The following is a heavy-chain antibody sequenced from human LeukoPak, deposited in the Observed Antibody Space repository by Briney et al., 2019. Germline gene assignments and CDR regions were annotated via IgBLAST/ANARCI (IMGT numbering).Heavy chain of an antibody. Sequence: GGSLRLSCAASGFTFDDYTMHWVRQAPGKGLEWVSLISWDGGSTYYADSVRGRFTISRDNSKNTLYLQMNSLRAEDTAVYYCARDNDSSSWMGYYYYYGMDVWGQGTTVTVSS. CDR3: ARDNDSSSWMGYYYYYGMDV. V-gene: IGHV3-43*01. D-gene: IGHD6-13*01. J-gene: IGHJ6*02. CDR1: GFTFDDYT. CDR2: ISWDGGST.